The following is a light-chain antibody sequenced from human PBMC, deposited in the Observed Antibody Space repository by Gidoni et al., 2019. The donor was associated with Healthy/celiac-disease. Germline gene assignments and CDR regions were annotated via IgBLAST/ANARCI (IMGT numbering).Light chain of an antibody. CDR2: AAS. CDR1: QSISSY. J-gene: IGKJ4*01. V-gene: IGKV1-39*01. Sequence: DIQMTQSPSSLSASVGDRVTITCRASQSISSYLTWYQQKPGKAPKLLIYAASSLQSGVPSRFSGSGSGTDFTLTIRSLQPADFPTYYCQQSYSTSRLTFXGXTKVEIK. CDR3: QQSYSTSRLT.